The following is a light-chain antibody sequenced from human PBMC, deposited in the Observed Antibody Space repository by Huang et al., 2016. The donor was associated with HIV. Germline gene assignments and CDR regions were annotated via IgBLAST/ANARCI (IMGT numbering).Light chain of an antibody. CDR2: AAS. CDR1: QSISSF. Sequence: DIQMTQSPSSLSASVGDTVTITCRASQSISSFLNWYQQKSGKVPKLLAYAASNLQNGVSSRFRGGGSGTDFTLTITNLQPEDYATYYCQQTAAVPLTFGGGTKVEIK. V-gene: IGKV1-39*01. J-gene: IGKJ4*01. CDR3: QQTAAVPLT.